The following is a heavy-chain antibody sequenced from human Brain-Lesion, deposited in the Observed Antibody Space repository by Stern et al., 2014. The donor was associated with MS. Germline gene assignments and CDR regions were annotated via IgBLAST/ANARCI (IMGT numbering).Heavy chain of an antibody. V-gene: IGHV1-2*04. CDR1: GYTFTGYY. Sequence: VQLLESGAEVKKPGASVKVSCKASGYTFTGYYMHWVRQAPGQGLEWMGWINPKSGGTNYAQKFQGWVTMTRDTSINTAYMELSRLRSDDTAVYYCATYYYDSTGYNDFWGQGTLVNVSS. D-gene: IGHD3-22*01. J-gene: IGHJ4*02. CDR3: ATYYYDSTGYNDF. CDR2: INPKSGGT.